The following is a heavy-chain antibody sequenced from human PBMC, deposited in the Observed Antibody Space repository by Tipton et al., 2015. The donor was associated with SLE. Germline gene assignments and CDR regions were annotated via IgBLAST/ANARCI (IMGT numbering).Heavy chain of an antibody. Sequence: TLSLTCSVSGGSISRGFFYWGWIRQSPGKGLECIGRISYTGATYYNLSLKSRVTISVDTSKNQFSLKLSSVTAADTAVYYCEGAATGTNYYMVVWGKGTTVTVSS. J-gene: IGHJ6*03. CDR3: EGAATGTNYYMVV. CDR2: ISYTGAT. D-gene: IGHD4-17*01. V-gene: IGHV4-39*07. CDR1: GGSISRGFFY.